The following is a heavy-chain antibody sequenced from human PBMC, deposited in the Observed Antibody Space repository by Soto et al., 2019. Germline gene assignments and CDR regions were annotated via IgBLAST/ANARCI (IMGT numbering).Heavy chain of an antibody. J-gene: IGHJ4*02. CDR3: ASGAAAVQFDY. CDR1: GGSFSGYY. CDR2: INHSGST. D-gene: IGHD2-2*01. V-gene: IGHV4-34*01. Sequence: SETLSLTCAVYGGSFSGYYWSWIRQPPGKGLEWIGEINHSGSTNYNPSLKSRVTISVDTSKNQFSLKLSSVTAADTAVYYCASGAAAVQFDYWGQGTLVTVSS.